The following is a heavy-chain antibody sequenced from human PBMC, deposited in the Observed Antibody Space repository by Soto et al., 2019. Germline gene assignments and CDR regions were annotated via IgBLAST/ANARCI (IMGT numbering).Heavy chain of an antibody. CDR3: VRTAYCGTDCHYYFDY. V-gene: IGHV3-74*01. D-gene: IGHD2-21*02. Sequence: HPGGSLRLSCAASGFTFSNYGMHWVRQAPGKGLEWVARINYDGSITDYADSVKGRFTISRDNAKNTVYLQMNSLRAEDTAVYYCVRTAYCGTDCHYYFDYWGLGTLVTVSS. J-gene: IGHJ4*02. CDR2: INYDGSIT. CDR1: GFTFSNYG.